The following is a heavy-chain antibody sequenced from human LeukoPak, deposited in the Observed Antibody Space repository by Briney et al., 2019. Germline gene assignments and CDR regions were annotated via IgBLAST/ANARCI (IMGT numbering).Heavy chain of an antibody. CDR3: AHRMVTAMPEY. V-gene: IGHV2-5*01. J-gene: IGHJ4*02. CDR1: GFSLSTSGVG. Sequence: SGPTLVKPTQTLTLTCTFSGFSLSTSGVGLGWIRQPPGKALEWLALIYWNDDKRYSPSLKSRLTITKDTSKNQVVLTMTNMDPVDTATYYCAHRMVTAMPEYWGQGTLVTVSS. CDR2: IYWNDDK. D-gene: IGHD2-21*02.